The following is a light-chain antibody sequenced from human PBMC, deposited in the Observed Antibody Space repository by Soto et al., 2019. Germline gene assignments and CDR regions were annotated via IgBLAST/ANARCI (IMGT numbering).Light chain of an antibody. Sequence: DIVLTQSPATLSVSPGESATLSCRASQSVSRALAWYQHVPGQAPRLLIYDSSTRAPGVPARFSGSGSGTRFTLTISSLQSEDFAVYYCQQYNSWPPRYTFGHGTKLQI. CDR2: DSS. J-gene: IGKJ2*01. V-gene: IGKV3-15*01. CDR1: QSVSRA. CDR3: QQYNSWPPRYT.